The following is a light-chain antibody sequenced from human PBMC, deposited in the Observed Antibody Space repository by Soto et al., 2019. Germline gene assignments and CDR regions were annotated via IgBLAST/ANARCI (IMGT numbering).Light chain of an antibody. V-gene: IGKV3-11*01. CDR3: QQRSNWPWT. CDR1: QSVSSY. J-gene: IGKJ1*01. CDR2: DAS. Sequence: EIVLTQSPATLSLSPGERATLSCRASQSVSSYLAWYQQKPGKAPRFLIYDASNRATGIPARFSGSGSGTDFTLTISSLEPEDFAVYYCQQRSNWPWTFGQGTKVDIK.